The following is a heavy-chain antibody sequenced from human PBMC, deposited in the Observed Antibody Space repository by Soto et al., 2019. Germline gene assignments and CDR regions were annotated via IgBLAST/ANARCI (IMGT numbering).Heavy chain of an antibody. CDR3: ASSGVTMVRGLRLAKYYFDY. J-gene: IGHJ4*02. V-gene: IGHV4-39*01. CDR1: GGSISSSSYY. CDR2: IYYSGST. D-gene: IGHD3-10*01. Sequence: QLQLQESGPGLVKPSETLSLTCTVSGGSISSSSYYWGWIRQPPGKGLEWIGSIYYSGSTYYNPSLKSRVTISVDTSKNQFSLKLSSVTAADTAVYYCASSGVTMVRGLRLAKYYFDYWGQGTLVTVSS.